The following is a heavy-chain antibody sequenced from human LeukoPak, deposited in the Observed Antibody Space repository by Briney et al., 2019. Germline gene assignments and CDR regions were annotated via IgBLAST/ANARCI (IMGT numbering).Heavy chain of an antibody. J-gene: IGHJ4*02. CDR3: ARSEGDYYDSSGYYYPRYYFDY. Sequence: GGSLRLSCAASGFTFSDYYMSWIRQAPGKGLEGVSYISSSGSTIYYADSVKGRFTISRDHAKNSLYLQMNSLRAEDTAVYYCARSEGDYYDSSGYYYPRYYFDYWGQGTLVTVSS. V-gene: IGHV3-11*04. CDR1: GFTFSDYY. CDR2: ISSSGSTI. D-gene: IGHD3-22*01.